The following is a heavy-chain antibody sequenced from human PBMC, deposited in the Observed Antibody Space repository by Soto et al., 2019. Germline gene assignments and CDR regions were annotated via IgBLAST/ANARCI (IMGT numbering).Heavy chain of an antibody. CDR1: GFTVSSNY. Sequence: EVQLVESGGGLVQPGGSLRLSCAASGFTVSSNYMSWVRQAPGKGLEGVSVIYSGGSTYYAHSVKGRATISRHNSKDTLYLQMTSLRAEDTAVYYCAYGDYSSDYWGQGTLVTVSS. D-gene: IGHD4-17*01. J-gene: IGHJ4*02. V-gene: IGHV3-53*04. CDR3: AYGDYSSDY. CDR2: IYSGGST.